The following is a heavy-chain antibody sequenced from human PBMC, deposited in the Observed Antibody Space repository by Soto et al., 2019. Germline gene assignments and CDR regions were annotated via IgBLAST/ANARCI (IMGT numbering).Heavy chain of an antibody. V-gene: IGHV3-23*01. J-gene: IGHJ4*02. CDR2: ISGSGGST. D-gene: IGHD3-22*01. CDR1: GFTFSSYA. CDR3: AKDRAPGHWLSGAYYFDY. Sequence: GGSLRLSCAASGFTFSSYAMSWVRQAPGKGLEWVSAISGSGGSTYYADSVKGRFTISRDNSKNTLYLQMNSLRAEDTAVYYCAKDRAPGHWLSGAYYFDYWGQGTLVTVPQ.